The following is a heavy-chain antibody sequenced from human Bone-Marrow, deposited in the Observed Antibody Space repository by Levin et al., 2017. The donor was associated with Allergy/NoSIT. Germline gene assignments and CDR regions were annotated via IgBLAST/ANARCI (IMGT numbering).Heavy chain of an antibody. D-gene: IGHD4-17*01. CDR3: ARSRNPGETHDYGATEDDDAFDI. CDR2: IDWDDDK. CDR1: GFSLRTSGMR. J-gene: IGHJ3*02. Sequence: QTLSLPCTFSGFSLRTSGMRVSWIRQPPGKALEWLARIDWDDDKFYSTSLKTRLTISKDTSKNQVVLTMTNMDPVDTATYYCARSRNPGETHDYGATEDDDAFDIWGQGTMVTVSS. V-gene: IGHV2-70*04.